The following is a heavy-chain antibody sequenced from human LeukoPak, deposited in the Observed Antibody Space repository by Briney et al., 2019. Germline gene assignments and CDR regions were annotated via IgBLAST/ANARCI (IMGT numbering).Heavy chain of an antibody. V-gene: IGHV3-9*01. Sequence: GRSLRLSCAASGFTFDDYAMHWVRQAPGKGLEWVSGISWNSGSIGYADSVKGRFTISRDNSKNTLYLQMNSLRAEDTAVYYCAKWGGIVGATIDYWGQGTLVTVSS. CDR1: GFTFDDYA. CDR3: AKWGGIVGATIDY. CDR2: ISWNSGSI. D-gene: IGHD1-26*01. J-gene: IGHJ4*02.